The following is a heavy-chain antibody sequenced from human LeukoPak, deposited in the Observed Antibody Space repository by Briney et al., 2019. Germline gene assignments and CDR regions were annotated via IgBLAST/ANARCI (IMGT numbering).Heavy chain of an antibody. D-gene: IGHD2-8*01. CDR1: GYTFTSYY. V-gene: IGHV1-46*01. J-gene: IGHJ4*02. Sequence: ASVKVSCKASGYTFTSYYVHWVRQAPGQGLEWMGIINPSGSSTSYAQKFQGRITMTSDTSTTTVYMQMRNLRSDDTAVYYCARDRGKREDAIPPWSVPDYWGQGSLVTVSS. CDR2: INPSGSST. CDR3: ARDRGKREDAIPPWSVPDY.